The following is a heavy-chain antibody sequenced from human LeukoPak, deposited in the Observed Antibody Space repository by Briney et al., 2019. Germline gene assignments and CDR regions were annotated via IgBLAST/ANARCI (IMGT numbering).Heavy chain of an antibody. Sequence: ASVKVSCKASGYTFTSYGITWVRQAPGQGLEWMGWISTYNGNTNYAQRVQGRVTMTTDTSTSTAYMELRSLRSDDTAVYYCARYCSGGSYPLYYLDYWGQGTLVTVSS. CDR1: GYTFTSYG. CDR2: ISTYNGNT. D-gene: IGHD2-15*01. CDR3: ARYCSGGSYPLYYLDY. J-gene: IGHJ4*02. V-gene: IGHV1-18*01.